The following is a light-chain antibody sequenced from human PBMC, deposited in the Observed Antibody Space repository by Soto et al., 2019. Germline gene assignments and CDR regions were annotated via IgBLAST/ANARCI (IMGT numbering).Light chain of an antibody. CDR3: QQYNNWLWT. CDR2: GAS. Sequence: IVLTQSPAILTLSPGDRATLSCRASQSVSSSYLAWYQHKPGQVPRLLTHGASSRVTGIPDRFSGSGSGTDFTLTISSLQSEEFAVYYCQQYNNWLWTFGQGTKVDIK. J-gene: IGKJ1*01. V-gene: IGKV3D-20*02. CDR1: QSVSSSY.